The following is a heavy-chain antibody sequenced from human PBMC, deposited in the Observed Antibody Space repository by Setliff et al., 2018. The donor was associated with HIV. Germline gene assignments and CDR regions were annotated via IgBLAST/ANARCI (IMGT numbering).Heavy chain of an antibody. CDR1: GFSFSSLA. D-gene: IGHD6-25*01. Sequence: GGSLRLSCAASGFSFSSLAMHWVRQAPGKGLEWVAAISDDGTIKNYADSVRGRFTVSRDNAGASLFLQMNSLRAEDTAIYYCVRDTTSGWMLTSWGQGTLVTVSS. V-gene: IGHV3-30-3*01. J-gene: IGHJ4*02. CDR3: VRDTTSGWMLTS. CDR2: ISDDGTIK.